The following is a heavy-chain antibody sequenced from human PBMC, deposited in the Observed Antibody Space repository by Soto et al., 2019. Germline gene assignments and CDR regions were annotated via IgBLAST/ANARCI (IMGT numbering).Heavy chain of an antibody. Sequence: FDDYGMSWVRQAPGKGLEWVSGINWNGGSTGYADSVKGRFTISRDNAKNSLYLQMNSLRAEDTALYYCASGIVGATTYGMDVWGQGTTVTVSS. CDR3: ASGIVGATTYGMDV. CDR1: FDDYG. J-gene: IGHJ6*02. CDR2: INWNGGST. V-gene: IGHV3-20*03. D-gene: IGHD1-26*01.